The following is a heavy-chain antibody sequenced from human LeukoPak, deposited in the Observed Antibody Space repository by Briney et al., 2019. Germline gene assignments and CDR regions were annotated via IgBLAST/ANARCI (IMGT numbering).Heavy chain of an antibody. V-gene: IGHV4-4*07. Sequence: SETLSLTCAVYGGSISSYYWSWIRQPAGKGLEWIGRIYTSGSTNYNPSLKSRVTMSVDTSKNQLSLKLSSVTAADTAVYYCARDKSVAAAFFDYWGQGTLVTVSS. CDR1: GGSISSYY. D-gene: IGHD6-13*01. CDR2: IYTSGST. J-gene: IGHJ4*02. CDR3: ARDKSVAAAFFDY.